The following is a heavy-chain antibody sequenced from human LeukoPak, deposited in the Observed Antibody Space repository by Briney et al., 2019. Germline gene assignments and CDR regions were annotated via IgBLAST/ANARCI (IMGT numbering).Heavy chain of an antibody. Sequence: SETLSLTCSVSGGSISGYYWSWIRQPPGKGLEWIGCVYNRGSTYYNSSLKSRVTISLDTSRNQFYLRLSSVTAEDTAVYYCTRSRTNNHAYNELDYWGQGTLVTVSS. CDR3: TRSRTNNHAYNELDY. CDR1: GGSISGYY. V-gene: IGHV4-59*08. J-gene: IGHJ4*02. D-gene: IGHD5-24*01. CDR2: VYNRGST.